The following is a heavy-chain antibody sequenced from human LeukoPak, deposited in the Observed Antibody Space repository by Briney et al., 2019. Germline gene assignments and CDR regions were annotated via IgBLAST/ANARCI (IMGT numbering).Heavy chain of an antibody. CDR3: ASTPRGNFDY. CDR2: IYHSGST. CDR1: GYSFSGGYY. D-gene: IGHD3-10*01. Sequence: SETLSLTCTVSGYSFSGGYYWGWIRQPPGKGRGWIGSIYHSGSTYYNPSLKSRVTISVDTSKNQFSLKLSSVTAADTAVYYCASTPRGNFDYWGQGTLVTVSS. J-gene: IGHJ4*02. V-gene: IGHV4-38-2*02.